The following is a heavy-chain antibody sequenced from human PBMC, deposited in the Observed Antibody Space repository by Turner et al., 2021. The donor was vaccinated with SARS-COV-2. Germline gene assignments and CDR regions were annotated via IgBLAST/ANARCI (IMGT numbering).Heavy chain of an antibody. CDR3: AKVVSPYCSGGSCYSSPADY. D-gene: IGHD2-15*01. CDR2: IWYDGSNK. Sequence: QVQLVESGGGVVKPGRSLTLSCAASGFTFGSYGMPWVRQAPGKGLELVAVIWYDGSNKYYADSVKGRFTISRDISKGTLYLQMNSLRAEDTAVYYCAKVVSPYCSGGSCYSSPADYWGQGTLVTVSS. CDR1: GFTFGSYG. J-gene: IGHJ4*02. V-gene: IGHV3-33*06.